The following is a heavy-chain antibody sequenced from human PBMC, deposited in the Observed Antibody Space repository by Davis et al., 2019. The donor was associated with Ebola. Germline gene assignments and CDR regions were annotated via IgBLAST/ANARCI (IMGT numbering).Heavy chain of an antibody. Sequence: MPGGSLRLSCAVSGFTFNKYGMYWVRQPPGKGLEWIGYIYYSGSTNYNPSLKSRVTISLDRPRNQFSLELTSVTAADTAVYYCAKDVGWGYCTNGVCYSYYYGMDVWGQGTTVTVSS. J-gene: IGHJ6*02. V-gene: IGHV4-59*12. CDR1: GFTFNKYG. CDR2: IYYSGST. D-gene: IGHD2-8*01. CDR3: AKDVGWGYCTNGVCYSYYYGMDV.